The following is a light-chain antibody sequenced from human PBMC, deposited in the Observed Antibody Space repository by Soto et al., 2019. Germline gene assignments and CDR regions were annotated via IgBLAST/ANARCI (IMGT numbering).Light chain of an antibody. CDR3: QQYGSSPRK. J-gene: IGKJ1*01. V-gene: IGKV3-20*01. Sequence: ETVLTQSPVTLSLSPWERATLSFRSSQSVSSSYSAWYQQKPGQAPRLLIYGASSRATGIPDRFSGSGSGTDFTLTISRLEPEDFAVYYCQQYGSSPRKFGEGNKVDIK. CDR2: GAS. CDR1: QSVSSSY.